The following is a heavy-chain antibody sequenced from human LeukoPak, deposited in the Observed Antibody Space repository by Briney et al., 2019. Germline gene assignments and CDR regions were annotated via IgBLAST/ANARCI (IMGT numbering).Heavy chain of an antibody. V-gene: IGHV4-4*07. CDR2: IYTSGST. J-gene: IGHJ4*02. CDR1: GGSISSYY. CDR3: ARSGYSYGNFDY. D-gene: IGHD5-18*01. Sequence: SETLSLTCTVSGGSISSYYWSWIRQPAGKGLEWIGRIYTSGSTNYNPFLKSRVTMSVDTSKNQFSLKLSSVTAADTAVYYCARSGYSYGNFDYWGQGTLVTVSS.